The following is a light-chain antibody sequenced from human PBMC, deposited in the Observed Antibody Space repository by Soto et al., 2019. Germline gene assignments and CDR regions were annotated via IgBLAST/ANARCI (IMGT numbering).Light chain of an antibody. CDR2: DAS. CDR1: LSVSVY. Sequence: VVLTHSPATLSLSPWEIATLSCRTSLSVSVYLDWYQQKPGQAPRLLISDASNRATGIPARFSGSGSGTDFTLTISSLEPEDFAVYYCHQRQYWPPITIGQGTRLEIK. V-gene: IGKV3-11*01. J-gene: IGKJ5*01. CDR3: HQRQYWPPIT.